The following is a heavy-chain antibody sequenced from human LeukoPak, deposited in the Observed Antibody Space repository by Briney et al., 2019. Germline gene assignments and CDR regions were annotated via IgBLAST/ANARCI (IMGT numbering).Heavy chain of an antibody. Sequence: GGSLRLSCAASGFTFSTYAMSWVRQAPGKGLEWVSTISGSGANTYYADSVRGRFTISRDNSKNTLYLHMNSLRAEDTAVYYCAEERAGYTNPYYFDCWGQGTLVTVSS. CDR2: ISGSGANT. CDR1: GFTFSTYA. D-gene: IGHD3-16*02. V-gene: IGHV3-23*01. J-gene: IGHJ4*02. CDR3: AEERAGYTNPYYFDC.